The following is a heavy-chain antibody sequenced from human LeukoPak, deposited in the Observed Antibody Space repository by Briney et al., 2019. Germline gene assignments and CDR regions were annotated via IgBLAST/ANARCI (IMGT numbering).Heavy chain of an antibody. V-gene: IGHV3-23*01. CDR2: ITVNGGSI. D-gene: IGHD4-17*01. CDR1: GFTINIYA. Sequence: GGSLRLSCAPSGFTINIYAMTWVRQAPGKGLEWVSSITVNGGSISYADSVKGRFTISRDNSKNTLYLQMNSLRAEDTAVYYCAKDPNGDYVGAFDGWDQGTRVTVSS. J-gene: IGHJ3*01. CDR3: AKDPNGDYVGAFDG.